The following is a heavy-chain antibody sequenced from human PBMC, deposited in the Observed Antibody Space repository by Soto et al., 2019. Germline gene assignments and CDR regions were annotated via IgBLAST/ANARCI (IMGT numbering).Heavy chain of an antibody. Sequence: GGSLRLSCVGSGFIFEDFAMNWVRQVPGKGLEWVSGISWNSAALAYADSVKGRFIVSRDNAKNILYLQMNSLRAEDAALYYCAKDVGSYYYDTSAYLYDYWGQGTLVTVSS. V-gene: IGHV3-9*01. CDR1: GFIFEDFA. D-gene: IGHD3-22*01. J-gene: IGHJ4*02. CDR2: ISWNSAAL. CDR3: AKDVGSYYYDTSAYLYDY.